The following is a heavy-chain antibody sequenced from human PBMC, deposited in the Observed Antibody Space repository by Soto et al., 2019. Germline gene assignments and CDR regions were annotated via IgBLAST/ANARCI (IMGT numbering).Heavy chain of an antibody. V-gene: IGHV1-3*01. J-gene: IGHJ4*02. CDR1: GYTFTSYA. CDR3: ARDWSIFGVVISYYFDY. CDR2: INAGNGNT. D-gene: IGHD3-3*01. Sequence: ASVKVSCKASGYTFTSYAMHWVRQAPGQRLEWMGWINAGNGNTKYSQKFQGRVTITRDTSASTAYMELSSLRSEDTAVYYCARDWSIFGVVISYYFDYWGQGTLVTVSS.